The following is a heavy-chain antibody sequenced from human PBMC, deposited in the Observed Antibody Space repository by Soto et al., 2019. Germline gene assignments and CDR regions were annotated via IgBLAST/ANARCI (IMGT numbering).Heavy chain of an antibody. J-gene: IGHJ4*02. CDR1: GGSISSGGYY. D-gene: IGHD3-10*01. V-gene: IGHV4-39*07. Sequence: SETLSLTCTVSGGSISSGGYYWSWIRQPPGKGLEWIGEINHSGSTNYNPSLKSRVTISVDTSKNQFSLKLSSVTAADTAVYYCATGPYGSGTPVYWGQGTLVTVSS. CDR3: ATGPYGSGTPVY. CDR2: INHSGST.